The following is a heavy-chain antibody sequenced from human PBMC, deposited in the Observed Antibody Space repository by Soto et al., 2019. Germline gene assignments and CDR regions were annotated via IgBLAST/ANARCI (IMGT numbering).Heavy chain of an antibody. Sequence: EVQLLESGGGLVQPGGSLRLSCVAAGFTLNSYAVTWVRQAPGKGLVWVSSIGAADGTTYYADSVKGRFTISRDSGKNTVYLQMNSLGVEDTAIYYCAGQWPVLTWYFDLWGRGTLVTVSS. V-gene: IGHV3-23*01. CDR3: AGQWPVLTWYFDL. J-gene: IGHJ2*01. D-gene: IGHD6-19*01. CDR1: GFTLNSYA. CDR2: IGAADGTT.